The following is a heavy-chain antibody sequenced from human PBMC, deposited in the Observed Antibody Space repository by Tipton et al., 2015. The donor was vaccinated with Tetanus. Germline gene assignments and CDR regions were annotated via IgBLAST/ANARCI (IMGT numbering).Heavy chain of an antibody. CDR2: VYPGDSDP. CDR3: ARQDCSGGSCSLDV. Sequence: QLVQSGAEVKKSGESLKISCKGSGYSFTSKWIGWVRQMPGKGLERMGIVYPGDSDPRYSPSFQGQVTISADKSISAAYLQWSSLKASDTGIYYCARQDCSGGSCSLDVWGQGTTVTVSS. V-gene: IGHV5-51*01. CDR1: GYSFTSKW. D-gene: IGHD2-15*01. J-gene: IGHJ6*02.